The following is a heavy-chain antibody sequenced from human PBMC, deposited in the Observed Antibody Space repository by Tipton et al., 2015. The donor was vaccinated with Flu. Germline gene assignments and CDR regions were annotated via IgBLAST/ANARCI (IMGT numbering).Heavy chain of an antibody. CDR3: AKEGSDSSGGYRDAFDI. V-gene: IGHV3-23*01. D-gene: IGHD3-22*01. Sequence: SLRLSCAASGFTFSSYAMSWVRQAPGKGLEWVSAISGSGGSTYYADSVKGRFTISRDNSKNTLYLQMNSLRAEDTAVYYCAKEGSDSSGGYRDAFDIWGQGTMVTVSS. J-gene: IGHJ3*02. CDR1: GFTFSSYA. CDR2: ISGSGGST.